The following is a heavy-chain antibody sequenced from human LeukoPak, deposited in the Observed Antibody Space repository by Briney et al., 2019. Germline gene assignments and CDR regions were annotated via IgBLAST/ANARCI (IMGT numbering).Heavy chain of an antibody. J-gene: IGHJ3*02. Sequence: GGSLRLSCVVSEFTFSDYYMSWIRQAPGKGLEWISYISGSGATIYYAASVKGRFTISRDNSKNTLYLQMNSLRAEDTAVYYCARGGPEGYGDAFDIWGQGTMVTVSS. CDR2: ISGSGATI. V-gene: IGHV3-11*04. CDR3: ARGGPEGYGDAFDI. D-gene: IGHD1-1*01. CDR1: EFTFSDYY.